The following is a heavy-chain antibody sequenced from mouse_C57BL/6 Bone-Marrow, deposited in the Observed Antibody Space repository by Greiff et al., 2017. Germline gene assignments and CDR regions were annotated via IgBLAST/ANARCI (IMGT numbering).Heavy chain of an antibody. CDR3: ARGSTVVGNYYAMDY. CDR2: ISDGGSYT. V-gene: IGHV5-4*01. D-gene: IGHD1-1*01. J-gene: IGHJ4*01. CDR1: GFTFSSYA. Sequence: EVQLQESGGGLVKPGGSLKLSCAASGFTFSSYAMSWVRQTPEKRLEWVATISDGGSYTYYTDNVKGRFTISRDNAKNNLYLQMSHLKSEDTAMYYCARGSTVVGNYYAMDYWGQGTSVTVSS.